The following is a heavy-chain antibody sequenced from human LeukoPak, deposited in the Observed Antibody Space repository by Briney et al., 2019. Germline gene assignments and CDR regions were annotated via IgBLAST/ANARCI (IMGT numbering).Heavy chain of an antibody. Sequence: GGSLRLSCAASGFTFSSYAMHWVRQAPGKGLEWVAVISYDGSNKYYADSVKGRFTISRDNSKNTLYLQMNSLRAEDTAVYYCAKEEYYYDSSPDYWGQGTLVTVSS. CDR1: GFTFSSYA. D-gene: IGHD3-22*01. J-gene: IGHJ4*02. CDR3: AKEEYYYDSSPDY. CDR2: ISYDGSNK. V-gene: IGHV3-30*04.